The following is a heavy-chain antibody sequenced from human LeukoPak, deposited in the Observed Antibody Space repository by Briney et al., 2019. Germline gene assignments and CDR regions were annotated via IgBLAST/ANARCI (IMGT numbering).Heavy chain of an antibody. Sequence: GGSLRLSCAASGFTFSSFGMSWVRQAPGKGLEWVSAISGSGGSTYFADSVKGRFTISRDNSKNTLYLQMNSLRPEDTAVYDWAKGPWTYYFYFLGQGTLVTVSS. CDR3: AKGPWTYYFYF. D-gene: IGHD3/OR15-3a*01. J-gene: IGHJ4*02. CDR2: ISGSGGST. V-gene: IGHV3-23*01. CDR1: GFTFSSFG.